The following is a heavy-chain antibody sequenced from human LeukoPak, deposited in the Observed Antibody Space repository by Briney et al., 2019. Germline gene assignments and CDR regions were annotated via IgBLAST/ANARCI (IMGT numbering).Heavy chain of an antibody. Sequence: GGSLRLSCAASGFTFSSYWMHWVRQAPGKGLVWVSRINSDGSSRSYADSVKGRFTISRDNAKNTLYLQMNSLRAEDMAVYYCARDSWESRLDYFDYWGQGTLVTVSS. CDR3: ARDSWESRLDYFDY. D-gene: IGHD1-26*01. J-gene: IGHJ4*02. CDR2: INSDGSSR. V-gene: IGHV3-74*01. CDR1: GFTFSSYW.